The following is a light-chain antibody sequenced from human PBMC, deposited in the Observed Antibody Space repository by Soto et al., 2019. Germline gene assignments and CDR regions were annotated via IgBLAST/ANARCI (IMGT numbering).Light chain of an antibody. CDR2: EVS. J-gene: IGLJ2*01. CDR1: SSDVGSYNL. CDR3: CSYASSSSVI. V-gene: IGLV2-23*02. Sequence: QSVLTQPASVSGSPGQSITISCTGTSSDVGSYNLVSWYQQHPGKAPEFIIYEVSKRPSGVSNRFSGSKSGNTASLTISGLQADDEADYYCCSYASSSSVIFGGGTKLTVL.